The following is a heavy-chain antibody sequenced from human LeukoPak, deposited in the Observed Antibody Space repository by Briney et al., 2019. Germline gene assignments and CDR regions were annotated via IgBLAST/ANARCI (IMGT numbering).Heavy chain of an antibody. CDR3: ARHPYSDSCSSTNCFRNWFDP. CDR1: GFTFSSYS. D-gene: IGHD2-2*01. CDR2: ISSSSTI. V-gene: IGHV3-48*04. J-gene: IGHJ5*02. Sequence: GGSLRLSCAASGFTFSSYSMNWVRQAPGKGLEWVSYISSSSTIYYADSVKGRFTISRDNAKNTLYLQMNSLRAEDTAVYYCARHPYSDSCSSTNCFRNWFDPWGQGTLVTVSS.